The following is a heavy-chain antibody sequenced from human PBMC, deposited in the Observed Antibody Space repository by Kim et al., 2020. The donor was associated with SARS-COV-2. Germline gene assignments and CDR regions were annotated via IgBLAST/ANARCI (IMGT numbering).Heavy chain of an antibody. J-gene: IGHJ4*02. Sequence: ASPLKGRFTNARANAKKSLYLKMNSLRDEDTAIYYCARSYASGVPPFDYWGQGTLVTVSS. V-gene: IGHV3-48*02. CDR3: ARSYASGVPPFDY. D-gene: IGHD3-10*01.